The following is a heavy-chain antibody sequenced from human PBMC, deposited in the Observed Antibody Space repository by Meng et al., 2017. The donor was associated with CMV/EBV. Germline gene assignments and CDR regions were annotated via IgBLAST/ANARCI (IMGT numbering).Heavy chain of an antibody. CDR3: ARDRGYYGSGSYQFDP. CDR1: GYTFTGYY. D-gene: IGHD3-10*01. Sequence: GYTFTGYYMHWVRQAPGQGLEWMGWINPNSGGTSYAQKFQGRVTMTRDTSISTAYMELSRLRSDDTAVYYCARDRGYYGSGSYQFDPWGQGTLVTVSS. CDR2: INPNSGGT. J-gene: IGHJ5*02. V-gene: IGHV1-2*02.